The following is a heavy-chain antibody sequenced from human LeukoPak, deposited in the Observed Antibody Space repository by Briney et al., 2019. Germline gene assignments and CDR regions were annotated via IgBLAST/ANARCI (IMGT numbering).Heavy chain of an antibody. CDR3: ATERYYYDKAGMDV. D-gene: IGHD3-22*01. CDR1: GYTFTGYY. V-gene: IGHV1-2*02. Sequence: ASVKVSCKASGYTFTGYYMHWVRQAPGQGLEWMGWINPNSGGTNYAQKFQGRVTMTEDTSTDTAYMELSSLRSEDTAVYYCATERYYYDKAGMDVWGQGTTVTVSS. J-gene: IGHJ6*02. CDR2: INPNSGGT.